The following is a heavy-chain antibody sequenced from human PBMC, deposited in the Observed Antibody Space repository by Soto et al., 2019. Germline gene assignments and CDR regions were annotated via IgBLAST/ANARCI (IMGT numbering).Heavy chain of an antibody. CDR2: IYYSGST. CDR1: GGSISSSSYY. V-gene: IGHV4-39*07. D-gene: IGHD3-10*01. J-gene: IGHJ4*02. CDR3: ARVVRGPYYFDY. Sequence: SETLSLTCTVSGGSISSSSYYWGWIRQPPGKGLEWIGSIYYSGSTYYNPSLKSRVTISVDTSKNQFSLKLSSVTAADTAVYYCARVVRGPYYFDYWGQGTLVTVSS.